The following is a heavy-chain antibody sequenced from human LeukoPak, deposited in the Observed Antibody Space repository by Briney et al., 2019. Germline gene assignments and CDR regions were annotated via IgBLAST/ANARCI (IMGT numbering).Heavy chain of an antibody. V-gene: IGHV1-8*01. D-gene: IGHD1-1*01. J-gene: IGHJ4*02. CDR1: GYTFSNYD. CDR3: ARVPRESNSH. Sequence: GASVKVSCKASGYTFSNYDINWVRQATGQGLEWMGYMNPNSGHTVYAQKFQGRVTMTRDTSISTAYMELSRLRFDDTAVYYCARVPRESNSHWGQGTLVTVSS. CDR2: MNPNSGHT.